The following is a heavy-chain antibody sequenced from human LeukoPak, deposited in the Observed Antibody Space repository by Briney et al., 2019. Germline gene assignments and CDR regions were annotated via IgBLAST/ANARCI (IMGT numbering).Heavy chain of an antibody. CDR2: FDPEDGET. J-gene: IGHJ6*02. CDR1: GYTLTELS. D-gene: IGHD1-26*01. CDR3: ATPPRSGSYYYYGMDV. V-gene: IGHV1-24*01. Sequence: RASVKVSCKVSGYTLTELSMHWARQAPGKGLEWMGGFDPEDGETIYAQKFQGRVTMTEDTSTDTAYMELSSLRSEDTAVYYCATPPRSGSYYYYGMDVWGQGTTVTVSS.